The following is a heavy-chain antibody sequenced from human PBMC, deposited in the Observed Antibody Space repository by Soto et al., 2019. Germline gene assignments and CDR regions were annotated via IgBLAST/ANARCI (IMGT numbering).Heavy chain of an antibody. CDR1: GFTFGDYA. Sequence: GGSLRLSCTASGFTFGDYAMSWFRQAPGKGLEWVGFIRSKAYGGTTEYAASVKGRFTISRDDSKSIAYLQMNSLKTEDTAVYYCTRDCSGGSCYSFKWLRDAFDIWGQGTMVT. CDR2: IRSKAYGGTT. V-gene: IGHV3-49*03. CDR3: TRDCSGGSCYSFKWLRDAFDI. J-gene: IGHJ3*02. D-gene: IGHD2-15*01.